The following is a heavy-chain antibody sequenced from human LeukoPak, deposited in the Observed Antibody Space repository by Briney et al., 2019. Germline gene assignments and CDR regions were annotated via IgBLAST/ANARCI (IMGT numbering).Heavy chain of an antibody. J-gene: IGHJ4*02. Sequence: PSETLSLTCSVSGGSISPYYWSWLRQPPGKGLEWIGYIYFSGSTNYNPSLQSRVTISLDTSKKQFSLKLSSVTAAATAVYYCARVGGPSGPDSWGQGTLVTVSS. CDR3: ARVGGPSGPDS. CDR2: IYFSGST. CDR1: GGSISPYY. D-gene: IGHD2-15*01. V-gene: IGHV4-59*01.